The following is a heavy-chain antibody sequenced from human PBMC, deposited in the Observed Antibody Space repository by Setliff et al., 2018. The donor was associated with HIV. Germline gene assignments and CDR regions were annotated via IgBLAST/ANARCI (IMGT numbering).Heavy chain of an antibody. V-gene: IGHV4-39*01. CDR3: VRQHGDYAFGS. Sequence: PSETLSLTCTVSGGSISSGTYHWGWIRQPPGKGLEWIGSIYYSGDTTYNPSLKSRVSMFIDTPKKQFSLKVASVTAADTAVYYCVRQHGDYAFGSWGQGTLVTVSS. CDR1: GGSISSGTYH. J-gene: IGHJ5*01. CDR2: IYYSGDT. D-gene: IGHD4-17*01.